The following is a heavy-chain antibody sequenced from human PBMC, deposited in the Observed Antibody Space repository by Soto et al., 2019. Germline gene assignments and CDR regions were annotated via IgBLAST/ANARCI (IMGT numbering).Heavy chain of an antibody. V-gene: IGHV1-8*01. D-gene: IGHD3-3*01. CDR2: MNPNSGNT. J-gene: IGHJ6*02. CDR3: ARGGAIFGGVIYYSGMDV. CDR1: GYTFTSYD. Sequence: ASVKVSCKASGYTFTSYDINWVRQATGQGLEWMGWMNPNSGNTGYAQKFQGRVTMTRNTSISTAYMELSSLRSEDTAVYYCARGGAIFGGVIYYSGMDVWGQGTPVTVSS.